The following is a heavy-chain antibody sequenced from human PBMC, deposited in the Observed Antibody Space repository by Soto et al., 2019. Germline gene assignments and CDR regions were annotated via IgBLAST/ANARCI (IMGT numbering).Heavy chain of an antibody. Sequence: SETLSLTCAVYGGSFSGYYWSWIRQPPGKGLEWIGEINHSGSTNYNPSLKSRVTISVDTSKNQFSLKLSSVTAADTAVYYCARVVVVTATNRNYFDYWGQGTLVTVSS. V-gene: IGHV4-34*01. CDR1: GGSFSGYY. CDR3: ARVVVVTATNRNYFDY. CDR2: INHSGST. J-gene: IGHJ4*02. D-gene: IGHD2-21*02.